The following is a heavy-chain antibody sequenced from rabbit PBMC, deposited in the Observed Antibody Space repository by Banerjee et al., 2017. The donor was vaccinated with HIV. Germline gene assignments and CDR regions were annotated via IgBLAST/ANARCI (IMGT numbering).Heavy chain of an antibody. Sequence: QSLEESGGDLVKPGASLTLTCTASGFSLSNYYMCWVRQAPGKGLEWIACIYAGSSGSTYYASWAKGRFTISKTSSTTVTLQMTSLTAADTATYFCARAYSTGWGYFNLWGPGTLVTVS. J-gene: IGHJ4*01. CDR3: ARAYSTGWGYFNL. CDR1: GFSLSNYY. CDR2: IYAGSSGST. D-gene: IGHD4-1*01. V-gene: IGHV1S40*01.